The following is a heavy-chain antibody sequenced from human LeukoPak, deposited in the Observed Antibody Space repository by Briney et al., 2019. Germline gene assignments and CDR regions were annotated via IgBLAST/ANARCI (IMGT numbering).Heavy chain of an antibody. J-gene: IGHJ3*02. V-gene: IGHV4-30-2*01. CDR2: IYHSGST. Sequence: SETLSLTCTVSGVSISGGAHYWSWIRQPPGKGLEWIGYIYHSGSTNYNPSLKSRVTISVDTSKNQFSLKLSSVTAADTAVYYCAAPYGDPHDDAFDIWGQGTMVTVSS. CDR3: AAPYGDPHDDAFDI. CDR1: GVSISGGAHY. D-gene: IGHD4-17*01.